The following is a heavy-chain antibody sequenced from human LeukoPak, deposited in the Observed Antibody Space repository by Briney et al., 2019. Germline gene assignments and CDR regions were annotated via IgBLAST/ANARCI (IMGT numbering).Heavy chain of an antibody. CDR2: IHRTGST. CDR1: NGSIGSYY. CDR3: ARKGARDDFVVVPAALDF. V-gene: IGHV4-4*07. Sequence: SETLSLTCTVSNGSIGSYYWTWIRQPAGKGLEWIGRIHRTGSTNYNPSLTSRVIMSVDTSKNQFSLRLTSLTAADTAVYYCARKGARDDFVVVPAALDFWGLGTLVTASS. J-gene: IGHJ4*02. D-gene: IGHD2-2*01.